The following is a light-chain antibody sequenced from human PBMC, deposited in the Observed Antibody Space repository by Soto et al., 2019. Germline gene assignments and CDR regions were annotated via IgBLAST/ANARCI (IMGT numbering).Light chain of an antibody. CDR2: AAS. J-gene: IGKJ1*01. V-gene: IGKV1-9*01. CDR1: QGISSS. CDR3: QHYNSYSEA. Sequence: DIQLTQSPSFLSASVGDRVTITCRASQGISSSLTWYQQEPGKAPKLLIYAASTLQSGVPSRFSGSGSGTEFTLTISSLQPDDFATYYCQHYNSYSEAFGQGTKVDI.